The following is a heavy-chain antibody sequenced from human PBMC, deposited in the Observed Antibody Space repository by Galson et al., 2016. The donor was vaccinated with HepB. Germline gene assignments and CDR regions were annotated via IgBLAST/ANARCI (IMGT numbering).Heavy chain of an antibody. V-gene: IGHV2-5*02. CDR2: IYWDDDE. D-gene: IGHD3-10*01. CDR3: AHRRLRFWSSSVGSLDYFDY. Sequence: PALVKPTQTLTLTCTFSGFSLSTSGVGVGWIRQPPGKALECLAVIYWDDDERYSPSLKNRLTITKDTSKNQVVLTMTDMDPVDTATYYCAHRRLRFWSSSVGSLDYFDYWGQGTLVTVSS. CDR1: GFSLSTSGVG. J-gene: IGHJ4*02.